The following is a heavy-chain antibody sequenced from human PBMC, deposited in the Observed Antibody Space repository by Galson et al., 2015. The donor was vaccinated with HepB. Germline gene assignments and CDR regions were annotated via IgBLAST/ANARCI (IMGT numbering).Heavy chain of an antibody. CDR1: GYSFTTNW. Sequence: QSGAEVKKPGESMRISCKGSGYSFTTNWIGWVRQMPGKGLEWMGMVSPGDSDTRYSPSFQGQVTISADKSIATAYLQWSSLKASDTAMYYCARHLATNWRYVLDVWSQGTTVTVSS. CDR2: VSPGDSDT. J-gene: IGHJ6*02. CDR3: ARHLATNWRYVLDV. D-gene: IGHD1-1*01. V-gene: IGHV5-51*01.